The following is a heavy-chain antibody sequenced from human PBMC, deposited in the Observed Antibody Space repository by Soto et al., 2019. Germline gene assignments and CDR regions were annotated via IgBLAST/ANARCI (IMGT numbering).Heavy chain of an antibody. CDR1: GFTFSGSA. J-gene: IGHJ4*02. CDR2: ISGGGST. CDR3: ARQKADIVARPPEH. V-gene: IGHV3-23*01. D-gene: IGHD5-12*01. Sequence: EVQLSESGGGLVQPGGSLRLSCGGAGFTFSGSAVSWVRQAPGRGLEWVSGISGGGSTEYADSVKGRFGISRDNSKDTVYLYMNSLRDDDTAVYYCARQKADIVARPPEHWGQGILVTVSS.